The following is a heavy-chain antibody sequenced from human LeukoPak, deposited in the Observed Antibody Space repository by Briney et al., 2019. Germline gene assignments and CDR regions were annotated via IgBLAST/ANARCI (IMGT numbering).Heavy chain of an antibody. V-gene: IGHV3-74*01. J-gene: IGHJ4*02. D-gene: IGHD3-3*01. CDR2: INSDGSST. CDR1: GFTFISYW. CDR3: ARVMGGYGGEVITSPFDY. Sequence: GGSLRLSCAASGFTFISYWMHWVRQAPGKGLVWVSRINSDGSSTSYADSVKGRFTISRDNAKNTLYLQINTLRAEDTAVYYCARVMGGYGGEVITSPFDYWGQGTLVTVSS.